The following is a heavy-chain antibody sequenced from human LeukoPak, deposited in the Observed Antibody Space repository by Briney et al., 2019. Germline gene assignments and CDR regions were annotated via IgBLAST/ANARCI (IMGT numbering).Heavy chain of an antibody. Sequence: ASVKVSCKASGYTFTGYYMHWVRQAPGQGLEWMGWINPNSGGTNYAQKFQGRVTVTRDTSISTAYMELSRLRSDDTAVYYCARGIGGFDWLLSPFYYYYMDVWGKGTTVTVSS. CDR1: GYTFTGYY. CDR2: INPNSGGT. CDR3: ARGIGGFDWLLSPFYYYYMDV. J-gene: IGHJ6*03. D-gene: IGHD3-9*01. V-gene: IGHV1-2*02.